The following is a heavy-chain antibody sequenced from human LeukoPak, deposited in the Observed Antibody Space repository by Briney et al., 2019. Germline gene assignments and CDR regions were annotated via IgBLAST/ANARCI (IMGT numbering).Heavy chain of an antibody. CDR3: ARHFCSGGSCYPGNDAFDI. Sequence: SETLSLTCTVSGYSISSTYCWGWIRQPPGKGLEWIGIFCHSGSTNYSPSLKSRVTISVDTSKNHFSLKLSSVTAADTAVYYCARHFCSGGSCYPGNDAFDIWGQGTMVTVSS. V-gene: IGHV4-38-2*02. D-gene: IGHD2-15*01. J-gene: IGHJ3*02. CDR2: FCHSGST. CDR1: GYSISSTYC.